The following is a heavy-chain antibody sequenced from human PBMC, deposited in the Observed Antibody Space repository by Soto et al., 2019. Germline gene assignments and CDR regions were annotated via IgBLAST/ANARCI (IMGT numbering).Heavy chain of an antibody. CDR2: ISSSSSTI. Sequence: GGSLRLSCAASGFTLSSYSMNWVRQAPGKGLEWVSYISSSSSTIYYADSVKGRFTISRDNAKNSLYLQMNSLRAEDTAVYYCAILPLVHCSSTSCLDAFDIWGQGTMVTGSS. D-gene: IGHD2-2*01. V-gene: IGHV3-48*01. J-gene: IGHJ3*02. CDR3: AILPLVHCSSTSCLDAFDI. CDR1: GFTLSSYS.